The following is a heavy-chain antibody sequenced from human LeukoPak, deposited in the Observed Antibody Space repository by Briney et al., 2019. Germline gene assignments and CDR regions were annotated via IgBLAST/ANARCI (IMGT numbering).Heavy chain of an antibody. J-gene: IGHJ4*02. D-gene: IGHD6-19*01. V-gene: IGHV3-48*01. Sequence: GGSLRLSCAASGFTFSSYSMNWVRQAPGKGLEWVSYISSSSSTIYYADSVKGRFTISRDNAKNSLYLQMNSLRAEDTAVYYCAKDHSGWYDYWGQGTLVTVSS. CDR2: ISSSSSTI. CDR3: AKDHSGWYDY. CDR1: GFTFSSYS.